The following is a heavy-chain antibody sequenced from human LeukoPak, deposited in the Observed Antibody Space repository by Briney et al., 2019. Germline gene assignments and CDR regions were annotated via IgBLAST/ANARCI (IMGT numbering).Heavy chain of an antibody. CDR2: ISGSGGGT. J-gene: IGHJ4*02. Sequence: GGSLRLSCAASGFTFSSYAMNWVRQAPGKGLAWVSTISGSGGGTYYADSVRGRFTISRDNSKNTLYLQMNSLRAEDTAVYCCAREKITMVRGVKGYFDYWGQGTLVTVSS. D-gene: IGHD3-10*01. V-gene: IGHV3-23*01. CDR1: GFTFSSYA. CDR3: AREKITMVRGVKGYFDY.